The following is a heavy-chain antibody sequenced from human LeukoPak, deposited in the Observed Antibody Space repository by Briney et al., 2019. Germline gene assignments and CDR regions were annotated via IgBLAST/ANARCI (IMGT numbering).Heavy chain of an antibody. V-gene: IGHV3-21*01. CDR2: ISSSSSYI. Sequence: PGGSLRLSCAAPGFTFSSYSMNWVRQAPGKGLEWVSSISSSSSYIYYADSVKGRFTISRDNAKNSLYLQMNSLRAEDTAVYYCARGRRRVVTAARSWFDPWGQGTLVTVSS. J-gene: IGHJ5*02. D-gene: IGHD2-21*02. CDR3: ARGRRRVVTAARSWFDP. CDR1: GFTFSSYS.